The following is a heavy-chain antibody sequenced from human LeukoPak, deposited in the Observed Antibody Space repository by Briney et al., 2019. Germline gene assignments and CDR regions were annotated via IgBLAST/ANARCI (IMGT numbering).Heavy chain of an antibody. D-gene: IGHD2-2*02. CDR3: AVGYCSSTSCYSDY. CDR1: GGTFSSYA. Sequence: ASVKVSCKASGGTFSSYAISWVRQAPGQGLGWMGGIIPIFGTANYAQKFQGRVTITADESTSTAYMELSSLRSEDTAVYYCAVGYCSSTSCYSDYWGQGTLVTVSS. J-gene: IGHJ4*02. CDR2: IIPIFGTA. V-gene: IGHV1-69*01.